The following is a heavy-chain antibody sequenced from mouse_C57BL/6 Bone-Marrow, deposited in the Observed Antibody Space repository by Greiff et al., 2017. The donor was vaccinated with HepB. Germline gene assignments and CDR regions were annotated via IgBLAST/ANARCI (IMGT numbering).Heavy chain of an antibody. V-gene: IGHV1-19*01. Sequence: EVQLQQSGPVLVKPGASVKMSCKASGYTFTDYYMNWVKQSHGKSLEWIGVINPYNGGTSYNQKFKGKATLTVDKSSSIAYMELNSLTSEDSAVYYCARSGGSREGYFDDWGQGTTLTVSS. CDR2: INPYNGGT. J-gene: IGHJ2*01. CDR3: ARSGGSREGYFDD. CDR1: GYTFTDYY. D-gene: IGHD1-1*01.